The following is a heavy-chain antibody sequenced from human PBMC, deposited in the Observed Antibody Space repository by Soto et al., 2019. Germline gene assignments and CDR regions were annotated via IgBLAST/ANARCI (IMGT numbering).Heavy chain of an antibody. J-gene: IGHJ6*02. CDR3: TTSSELYGMDV. V-gene: IGHV3-15*01. D-gene: IGHD3-10*01. CDR1: GFPFSSYA. CDR2: IKSKTDGGTT. Sequence: GGSLRLSCVASGFPFSSYAMSWVRQTPGKGLEWVGRIKSKTDGGTTDYAAPVKGRFTISRDDSKNTLYLQMNSLKTEDTAVYYCTTSSELYGMDVWGQGTTVTVSS.